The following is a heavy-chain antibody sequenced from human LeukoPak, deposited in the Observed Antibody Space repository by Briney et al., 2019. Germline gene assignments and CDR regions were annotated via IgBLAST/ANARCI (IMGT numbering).Heavy chain of an antibody. CDR2: INPYSGGT. CDR3: ASAMVRGVQDGNWFDP. Sequence: ASVKVSCKASGYTFTDYYMHWVRQAPGQGLDWMGWINPYSGGTNYEQKFQGRVTMTRDTSISTAYMELSRLRSDDTAVYYCASAMVRGVQDGNWFDPWGQGTLVTVSS. CDR1: GYTFTDYY. D-gene: IGHD3-10*01. J-gene: IGHJ5*02. V-gene: IGHV1-2*02.